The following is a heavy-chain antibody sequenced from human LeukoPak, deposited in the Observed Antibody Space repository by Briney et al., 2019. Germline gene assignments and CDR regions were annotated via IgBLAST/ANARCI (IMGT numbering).Heavy chain of an antibody. Sequence: SETLSLTCTVSGGSISSSSYYWGWIRQPPGKGLEWIGSVYYTGSTYYNASLQSRVTISVDTSKNQFSLKLSSVTAADTAVFYCATLGNRASGYYLPSDYWGQGTLVTVSS. D-gene: IGHD3-22*01. CDR3: ATLGNRASGYYLPSDY. CDR2: VYYTGST. CDR1: GGSISSSSYY. J-gene: IGHJ4*02. V-gene: IGHV4-39*07.